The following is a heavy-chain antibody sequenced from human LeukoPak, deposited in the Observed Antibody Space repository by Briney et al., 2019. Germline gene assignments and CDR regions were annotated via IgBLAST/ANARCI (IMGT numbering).Heavy chain of an antibody. J-gene: IGHJ6*03. CDR1: GGSISSGSYY. CDR2: IHTSGST. D-gene: IGHD3-10*01. V-gene: IGHV4-61*02. CDR3: ARDRITMVRGVSTYYYYYYMDV. Sequence: SETLSLTCTVSGGSISSGSYYWSWIRQPAGKGLEWIGRIHTSGSTNYNPSLKSRVTISVDTSKNQFSLTLSSVTAADTAVYYCARDRITMVRGVSTYYYYYYMDVWGKGTTVTVSS.